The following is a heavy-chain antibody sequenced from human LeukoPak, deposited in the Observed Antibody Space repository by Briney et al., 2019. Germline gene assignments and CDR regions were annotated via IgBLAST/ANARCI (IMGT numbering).Heavy chain of an antibody. J-gene: IGHJ2*01. Sequence: SQTLSLTCAVSGGSISSGGYSWSWIRQPPGKGLEWIGYIYHSGSTYYNPSLKSRVTISVDRSKNQFSLKLSSVTGADTAVYYCARDRRKGYFDLWGRGTLVTVSS. CDR2: IYHSGST. V-gene: IGHV4-30-2*01. CDR3: ARDRRKGYFDL. CDR1: GGSISSGGYS.